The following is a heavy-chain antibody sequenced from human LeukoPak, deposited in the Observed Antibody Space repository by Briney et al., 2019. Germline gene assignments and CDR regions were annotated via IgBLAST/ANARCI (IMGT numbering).Heavy chain of an antibody. V-gene: IGHV4-59*01. J-gene: IGHJ2*01. D-gene: IGHD6-19*01. CDR3: AGYSSGWSAWYFDL. CDR1: GVSISSYY. Sequence: SETLSLTCTVSGVSISSYYWSWIRQPPGKGLEWIGYIYYIGSTNYNPSLKSRVTISVDTSKNQFSLKLSSVTAADTAVYYCAGYSSGWSAWYFDLWGRGTLVTVSS. CDR2: IYYIGST.